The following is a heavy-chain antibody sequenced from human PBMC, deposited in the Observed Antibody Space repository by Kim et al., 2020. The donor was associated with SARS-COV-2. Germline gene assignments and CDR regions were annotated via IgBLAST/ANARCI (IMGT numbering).Heavy chain of an antibody. CDR2: TYYRSKWYN. Sequence: SQTLSLTCAISGDSVSSNSAAWSWIRQSPSRGLEWLGRTYYRSKWYNDYAVSVKSRININPDTSKNQFSLQLNSVTPEDTAVYYCARWGVILTGLRTTYYGMDVWGQGTTVTVSS. J-gene: IGHJ6*02. V-gene: IGHV6-1*01. CDR1: GDSVSSNSAA. D-gene: IGHD3-9*01. CDR3: ARWGVILTGLRTTYYGMDV.